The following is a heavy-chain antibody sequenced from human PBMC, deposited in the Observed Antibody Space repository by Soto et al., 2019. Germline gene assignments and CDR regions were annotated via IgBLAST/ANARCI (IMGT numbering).Heavy chain of an antibody. CDR2: IYYSGST. Sequence: PSETLSLTCTVSGGSISSYYWSWIRQPPGKGLEWIGYIYYSGSTNYNPSLKSRVTISVDTSKNQFSLKLSSVTAADTAVYYCARQHILTGSVFDYWGQGTLVTVSS. CDR3: ARQHILTGSVFDY. D-gene: IGHD3-9*01. J-gene: IGHJ4*02. CDR1: GGSISSYY. V-gene: IGHV4-59*08.